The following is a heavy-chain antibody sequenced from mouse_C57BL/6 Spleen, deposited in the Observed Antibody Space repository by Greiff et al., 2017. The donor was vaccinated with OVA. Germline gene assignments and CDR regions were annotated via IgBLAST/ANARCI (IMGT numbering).Heavy chain of an antibody. D-gene: IGHD2-4*01. CDR2: IYPGDGDT. Sequence: VQLQQSGAELVKPGASVKISCKASGYAFSSYWMNWVKQRPGKGLEWIGQIYPGDGDTNYNGKFKGKATLTADKSSSTAYMQLSSLTSEDSAVYFCARLYDYDRVFAYWGQGTLVTVSA. J-gene: IGHJ3*01. CDR1: GYAFSSYW. V-gene: IGHV1-80*01. CDR3: ARLYDYDRVFAY.